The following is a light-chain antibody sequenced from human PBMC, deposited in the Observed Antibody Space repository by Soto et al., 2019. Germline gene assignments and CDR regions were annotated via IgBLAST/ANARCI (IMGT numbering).Light chain of an antibody. CDR1: QSVISD. CDR3: QQRNDGLT. V-gene: IGKV3-11*01. J-gene: IGKJ4*01. CDR2: DAS. Sequence: EVVLTQSPSTLSLSPGERATLSCRASQSVISDLAWYQQKPGQAPRLLIYDASNRATGIPARFSGSGSGTDFTLTISSLEPEDFAVYYCQQRNDGLTFGGGTKVEIK.